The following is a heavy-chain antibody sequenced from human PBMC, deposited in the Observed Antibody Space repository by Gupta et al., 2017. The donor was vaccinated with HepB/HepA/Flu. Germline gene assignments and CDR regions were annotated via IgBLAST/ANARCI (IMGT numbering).Heavy chain of an antibody. Sequence: QLQLQESGPGLVEPSETLSLTCTVSTDSLNSHNSFWGWLRQPPVNGLEWIGSIFYSGTTYYNPSLKSRVIISVDPSNNQFSLSLTSVTAADTATYSCVRLLGSCGAEMCYIWVEYFDSCGQGTLVTMSS. V-gene: IGHV4-39*01. J-gene: IGHJ4*02. CDR3: VRLLGSCGAEMCYIWVEYFDS. CDR1: TDSLNSHNSF. CDR2: IFYSGTT. D-gene: IGHD2-21*01.